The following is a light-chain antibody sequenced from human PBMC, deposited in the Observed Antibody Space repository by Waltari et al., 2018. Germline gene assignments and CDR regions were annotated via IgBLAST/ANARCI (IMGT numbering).Light chain of an antibody. Sequence: SYEFTPAHPVSVSPGQPAPITCPGDQLEIKLTSWYQQQPGQSPVLVLYQDTKRPSGISERSSGSNSGDTATLTITGTQTTDEADYYCQAWDIKNVIFGGGTKLTVL. J-gene: IGLJ2*01. V-gene: IGLV3-1*01. CDR1: QLEIKL. CDR3: QAWDIKNVI. CDR2: QDT.